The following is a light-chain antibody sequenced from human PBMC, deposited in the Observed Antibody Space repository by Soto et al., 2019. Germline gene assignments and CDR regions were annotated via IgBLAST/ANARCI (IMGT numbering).Light chain of an antibody. Sequence: EIVLTQSPGTLSLSPGERATLPCRASQSVSSSYLAWYQHKPGQAPRLPIYSAYLRATGIPDRFSGSGSGTDFALTISRLEPEDFAVYYCHYYGSLPLISCGTGTKVDIK. CDR1: QSVSSSY. J-gene: IGKJ3*01. CDR3: HYYGSLPLIS. CDR2: SAY. V-gene: IGKV3-20*01.